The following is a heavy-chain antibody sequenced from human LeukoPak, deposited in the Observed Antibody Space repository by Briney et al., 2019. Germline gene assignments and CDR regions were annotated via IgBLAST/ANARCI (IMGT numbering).Heavy chain of an antibody. CDR2: ISYSETT. J-gene: IGHJ4*02. CDR1: GDSVNSGSYY. Sequence: SETLSLTCTVSGDSVNSGSYYWSWIRQSPGKRLEWIGYISYSETTNYNPFLKSRVTISVDTSKNQFSLKLSSVTTADTAVYYCARDPGIWQQLGYFDYWGQGTLVTVSS. CDR3: ARDPGIWQQLGYFDY. D-gene: IGHD6-13*01. V-gene: IGHV4-61*01.